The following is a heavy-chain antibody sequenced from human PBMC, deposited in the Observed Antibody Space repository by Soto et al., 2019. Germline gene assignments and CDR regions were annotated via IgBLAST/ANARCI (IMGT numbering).Heavy chain of an antibody. J-gene: IGHJ4*02. V-gene: IGHV4-34*01. Sequence: QVQLQQWGAGLLKPSETLSLTCAVYGGSFSGYYWSWIRQPPGKGLEWIGEINHSGSTNYNPSLKSRVTISIDTSKNQFSLNLSSGTAADKAGDYCARGGRWKGYWGQGTLVTVSS. CDR2: INHSGST. CDR1: GGSFSGYY. D-gene: IGHD4-17*01. CDR3: ARGGRWKGY.